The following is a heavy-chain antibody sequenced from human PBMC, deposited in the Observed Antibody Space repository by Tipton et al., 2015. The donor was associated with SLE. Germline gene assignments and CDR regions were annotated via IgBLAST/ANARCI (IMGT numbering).Heavy chain of an antibody. Sequence: QSGPEVKKTGSSVKLSCKASGYTFTDYYVHWVRQAPGQGLQWMGWINPNSGGTDYPQEFQGRVTMARDTSISTAYMEVTRLRSDDTAVYYCTRQQSQFDYYDTRAPYFWGQGTLVTVSS. CDR3: TRQQSQFDYYDTRAPYF. J-gene: IGHJ4*02. V-gene: IGHV1-2*02. CDR1: GYTFTDYY. CDR2: INPNSGGT. D-gene: IGHD3-22*01.